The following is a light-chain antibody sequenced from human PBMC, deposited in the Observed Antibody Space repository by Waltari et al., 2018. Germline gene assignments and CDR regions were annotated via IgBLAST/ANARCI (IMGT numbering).Light chain of an antibody. V-gene: IGKV1-5*03. Sequence: VQLIHCPSTRSASVGDRVTITCRASESVKNNLAWYQHQPGKAPKVLVHKAARLESGVASRFSGSGYGTEFTLTISSLEPDDFATYYCHQYNTLPLTFGGGTKVEIK. CDR1: ESVKNN. CDR2: KAA. J-gene: IGKJ4*01. CDR3: HQYNTLPLT.